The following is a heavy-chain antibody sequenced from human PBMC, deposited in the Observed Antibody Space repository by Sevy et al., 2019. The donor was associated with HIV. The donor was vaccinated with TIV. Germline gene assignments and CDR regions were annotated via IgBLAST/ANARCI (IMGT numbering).Heavy chain of an antibody. CDR1: GGTFSSYA. V-gene: IGHV1-69*13. Sequence: ASVKVSCKASGGTFSSYAISWVRQAPGQGLEWMGGIIPIFGTANYAQKFQGRVTITADECTSTAYMELSSLRSEDTAVYYCALGANMSGYYFDYWGQGTLVTVSS. CDR3: ALGANMSGYYFDY. CDR2: IIPIFGTA. J-gene: IGHJ4*02. D-gene: IGHD1-26*01.